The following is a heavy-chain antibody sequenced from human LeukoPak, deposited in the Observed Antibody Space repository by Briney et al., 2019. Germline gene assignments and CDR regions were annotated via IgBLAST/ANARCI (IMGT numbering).Heavy chain of an antibody. J-gene: IGHJ3*02. D-gene: IGHD6-6*01. CDR3: ARRAHEKLATFDI. CDR2: IYPGDSDT. Sequence: GESLKISCKGSGYSFTSYWIGLVRQMPGKGLEWMGNIYPGDSDTRYSPSFQGQVTISADKSISTAYLQWSSLKASDSAMYYCARRAHEKLATFDIWGQGTMVTVSS. V-gene: IGHV5-51*01. CDR1: GYSFTSYW.